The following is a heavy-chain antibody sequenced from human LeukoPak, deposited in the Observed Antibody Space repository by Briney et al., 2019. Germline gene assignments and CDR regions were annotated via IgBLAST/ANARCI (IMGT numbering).Heavy chain of an antibody. D-gene: IGHD6-19*01. CDR2: IRSDGSST. CDR3: TRRFGGHSGWAGYHDS. J-gene: IGHJ4*02. Sequence: GGSLRLSRVASGFSFSAYTMHWVRQAPGKGLEYVSAIRSDGSSTFQPNSVKGRFTISRDNSKSTLYLQMGSLRAEDTAVYYCTRRFGGHSGWAGYHDSWGQGTLVTVSS. V-gene: IGHV3-64*01. CDR1: GFSFSAYT.